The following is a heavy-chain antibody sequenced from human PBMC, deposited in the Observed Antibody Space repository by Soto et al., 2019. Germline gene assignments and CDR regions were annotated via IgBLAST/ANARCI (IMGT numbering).Heavy chain of an antibody. J-gene: IGHJ4*02. Sequence: ASVKVSCKASGYTFTGYYLHSVRQAPGHGLEWMGWINPNTGGTNYAQKFQDRVTMTRDRSISTAYMELSSLRSDDTAVFYCARGAYDFWTTYYTGFDFWGQGTVVTVSS. V-gene: IGHV1-2*02. D-gene: IGHD3-3*01. CDR2: INPNTGGT. CDR1: GYTFTGYY. CDR3: ARGAYDFWTTYYTGFDF.